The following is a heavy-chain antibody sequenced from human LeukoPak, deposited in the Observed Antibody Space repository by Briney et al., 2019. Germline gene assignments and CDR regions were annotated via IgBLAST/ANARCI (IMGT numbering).Heavy chain of an antibody. CDR2: ISYDGSNK. J-gene: IGHJ4*02. CDR1: GFTFSSYG. CDR3: AKIGSIFDY. D-gene: IGHD6-13*01. Sequence: LSLTCAASGFTFSSYGMHWVRQAPGKGLEWVAVISYDGSNKYYADSVKGRFTISRDNSKNTLYLQMNSLRAEDTAVYYCAKIGSIFDYWGQGTLVTVSS. V-gene: IGHV3-30*18.